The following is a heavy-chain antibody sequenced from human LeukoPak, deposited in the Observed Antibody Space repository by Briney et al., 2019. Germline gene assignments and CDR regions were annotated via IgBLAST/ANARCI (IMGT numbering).Heavy chain of an antibody. D-gene: IGHD3-22*01. CDR3: WRLFGYYRDSSGYPNCFDP. V-gene: IGHV4-39*01. CDR1: GGSIISDIYY. J-gene: IGHJ5*02. CDR2: INYSGST. Sequence: PSETLSLTCTVSGGSIISDIYYWGWIRQPPGKGLEWIGTINYSGSTYYNPSLESRLTMSVDTSKNQFSLKLISVTAADTVVYYCWRLFGYYRDSSGYPNCFDPWGQGTLVTVSS.